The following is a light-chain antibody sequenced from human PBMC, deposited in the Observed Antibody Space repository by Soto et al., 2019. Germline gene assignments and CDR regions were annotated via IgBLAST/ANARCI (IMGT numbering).Light chain of an antibody. J-gene: IGLJ3*02. CDR1: STDIGSNNY. Sequence: QSALTQPASVSGSPGQSITISCTGTSTDIGSNNYVSWFQQRPGKAPTLIIYDVSNRPSGVSTHFSGSKSGNTASLTISGPQPEDEAEYSCSSYTTTTRLFGGGTKVTVL. V-gene: IGLV2-14*01. CDR3: SSYTTTTRL. CDR2: DVS.